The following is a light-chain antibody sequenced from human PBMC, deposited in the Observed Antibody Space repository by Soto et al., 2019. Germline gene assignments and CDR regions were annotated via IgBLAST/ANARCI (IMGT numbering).Light chain of an antibody. CDR2: YDS. Sequence: SYELIQPPSVSVAPGKTARITCGGNNIGSDSVNWYLQKPGQAPVLVIYYDSDRPAGIPERLSGSKSRNTATLTITGVDAGDEADYYCQVRDTTANQPVFGTGTKLTVL. CDR3: QVRDTTANQPV. CDR1: NIGSDS. J-gene: IGLJ1*01. V-gene: IGLV3-21*04.